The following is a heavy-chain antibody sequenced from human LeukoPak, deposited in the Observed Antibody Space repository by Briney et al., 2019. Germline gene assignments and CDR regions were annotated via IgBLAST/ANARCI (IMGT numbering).Heavy chain of an antibody. Sequence: PGGSLRLSCAASGFTFSSYGMHWVRQAPGKGLEWVAVISYDGSNKYYADSVKGRFTISRDNSKNTLYLQMNSLRAEDTAVYYCARDRMYSSSWYVSVMYYYYYGMDVWGQGTTVTVSS. CDR1: GFTFSSYG. D-gene: IGHD6-13*01. CDR2: ISYDGSNK. J-gene: IGHJ6*02. CDR3: ARDRMYSSSWYVSVMYYYYYGMDV. V-gene: IGHV3-30*03.